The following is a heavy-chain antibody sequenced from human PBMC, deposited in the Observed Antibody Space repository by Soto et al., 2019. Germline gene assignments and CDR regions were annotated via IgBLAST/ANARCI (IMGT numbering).Heavy chain of an antibody. D-gene: IGHD6-19*01. V-gene: IGHV1-2*04. J-gene: IGHJ3*02. CDR1: GYTFTGYY. Sequence: ASVKVSCKASGYTFTGYYMHWVRQAPVQGLEWMGWINPNSGGTNYAQKFQGWVTMTRDTSISTAYMELSRLRSDDTAVYYCARDTAVAGLAVDAVDNWGQGTMVTVSS. CDR2: INPNSGGT. CDR3: ARDTAVAGLAVDAVDN.